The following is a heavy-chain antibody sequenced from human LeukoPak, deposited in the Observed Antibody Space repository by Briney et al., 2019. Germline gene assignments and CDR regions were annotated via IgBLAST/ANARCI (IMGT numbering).Heavy chain of an antibody. Sequence: VASVKVSCKASGYTFTSYDINWVRQATGQGLEWMGWMNPNSGNTGYAQKFQGRVTITRNTSISTAYMELSSLRSEDTAVYYCARVVGGKVLRFLEWFRYYFDYWGQGTLVTVSS. CDR3: ARVVGGKVLRFLEWFRYYFDY. V-gene: IGHV1-8*03. CDR2: MNPNSGNT. J-gene: IGHJ4*02. CDR1: GYTFTSYD. D-gene: IGHD3-3*01.